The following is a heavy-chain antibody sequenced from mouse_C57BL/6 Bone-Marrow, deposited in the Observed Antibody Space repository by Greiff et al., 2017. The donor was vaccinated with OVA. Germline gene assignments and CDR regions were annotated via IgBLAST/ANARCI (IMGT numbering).Heavy chain of an antibody. CDR1: GFNIKDDY. Sequence: EVKLVESGAELVRPGASVKLSCTASGFNIKDDYMHWVKQRPEQGLEWIGWIDPENGDTEYASKFQGKATITADTSSNTAYLQLSSLTSEDTAVYYCTSPLHFLGYWGQGTSVTVSS. V-gene: IGHV14-4*01. CDR2: IDPENGDT. J-gene: IGHJ4*01. CDR3: TSPLHFLGY.